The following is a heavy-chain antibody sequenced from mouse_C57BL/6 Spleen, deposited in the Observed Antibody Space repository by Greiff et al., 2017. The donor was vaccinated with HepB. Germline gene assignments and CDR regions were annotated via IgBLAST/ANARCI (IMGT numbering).Heavy chain of an antibody. CDR2: IHPNSGST. V-gene: IGHV1-64*01. D-gene: IGHD4-1*01. CDR3: ARCLNWDGYYFDY. Sequence: QVQLQQSGAELVKPGASVKLSCKASGYTFTSYWMHWVKQRPGQGLEWIGMIHPNSGSTNYNEKFKSKATLTVDKSSSTAYMQLSSLTSEDSAVYYCARCLNWDGYYFDYWGQGTTLTVSS. J-gene: IGHJ2*01. CDR1: GYTFTSYW.